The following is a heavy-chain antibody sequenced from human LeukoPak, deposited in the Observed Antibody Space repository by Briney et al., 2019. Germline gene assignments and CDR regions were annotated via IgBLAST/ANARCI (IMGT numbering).Heavy chain of an antibody. J-gene: IGHJ4*02. CDR1: GFTFSSYS. CDR2: ISSSSSYI. Sequence: GGSLRLSSAASGFTFSSYSMNWVRQAPGKGLEWVSSISSSSSYIYYADSVKGRFTISRDNAKNSLYLQMNSLRAEDTAVYYCAREWYDYGGNSGDAYGYWGQGTLVTVSS. D-gene: IGHD4-23*01. CDR3: AREWYDYGGNSGDAYGY. V-gene: IGHV3-21*01.